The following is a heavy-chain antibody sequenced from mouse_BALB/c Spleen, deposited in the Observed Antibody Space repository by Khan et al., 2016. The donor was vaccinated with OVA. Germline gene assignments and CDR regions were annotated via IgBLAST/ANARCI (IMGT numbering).Heavy chain of an antibody. CDR1: GYTFSSYW. CDR3: ARWWDYDGAYAMDY. D-gene: IGHD2-4*01. Sequence: QVRLQQSGAELMKPGASVKISCKATGYTFSSYWIEWVKQRPGHGLEWIGEILPGSGSTNYNEKFKGKATFTADTSSNTAYMQLSSLTSEDSAVYYCARWWDYDGAYAMDYWGQGTSVTVSS. V-gene: IGHV1-9*01. J-gene: IGHJ4*01. CDR2: ILPGSGST.